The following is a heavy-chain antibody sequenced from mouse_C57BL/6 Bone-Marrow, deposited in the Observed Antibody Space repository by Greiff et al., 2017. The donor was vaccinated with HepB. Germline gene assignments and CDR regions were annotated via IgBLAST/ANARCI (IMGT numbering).Heavy chain of an antibody. Sequence: EVMLVESEGGLVQPGSSMKLSCTASGFTFSDYYMAWVRQVPEKGLEWVANINYDGSSTYYLDSLKSRFIISRDNAKNILYLQMSSLKSEDTATYYCARDGMGGSYAMDYWGQGTSVTVSS. CDR1: GFTFSDYY. CDR2: INYDGSST. D-gene: IGHD1-1*02. CDR3: ARDGMGGSYAMDY. V-gene: IGHV5-16*01. J-gene: IGHJ4*01.